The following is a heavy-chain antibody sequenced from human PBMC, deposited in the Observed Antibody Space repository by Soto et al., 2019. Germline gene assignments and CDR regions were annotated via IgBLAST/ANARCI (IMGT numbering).Heavy chain of an antibody. Sequence: GESLKISCKGSGYSFTSYWISWVRQMPGEGLEWMGIIYPGDSDIRYSPSFQGQVTISADKFISTAYLQWSSLKASDTAMYYCARPNIPYTFHYPMDVWGQGTTVTVSS. J-gene: IGHJ6*02. D-gene: IGHD2-2*02. CDR3: ARPNIPYTFHYPMDV. V-gene: IGHV5-51*01. CDR2: IYPGDSDI. CDR1: GYSFTSYW.